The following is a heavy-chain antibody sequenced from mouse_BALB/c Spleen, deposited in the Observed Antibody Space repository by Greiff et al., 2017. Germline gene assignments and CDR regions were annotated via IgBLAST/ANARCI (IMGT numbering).Heavy chain of an antibody. V-gene: IGHV3-8*02. CDR3: ASSGITTGRFAY. CDR1: GDSITSGY. J-gene: IGHJ3*01. D-gene: IGHD2-4*01. CDR2: ISYSGST. Sequence: EVKLQESGPSLVKPTQTLSLTCSVTGDSITSGYWNWIRKFPGNKLEYMGYISYSGSTYYNPSLKSRISITRDTSKNQYYLQLNSVTTEDTATYYCASSGITTGRFAYWGQGTLVTVSA.